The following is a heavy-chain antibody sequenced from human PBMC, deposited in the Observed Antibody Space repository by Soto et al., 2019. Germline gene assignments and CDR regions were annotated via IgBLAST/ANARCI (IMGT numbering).Heavy chain of an antibody. V-gene: IGHV3-21*01. D-gene: IGHD6-19*01. J-gene: IGHJ4*02. Sequence: PGGSLRLSCAASGFTFSTFSMNWVRQAPGKGLEWVSFISSSSSYINYADSVKGRFTISRDNAKNSLYLQMNSLRAEDTAVYYCARLGSGWFFDYWGQGT. CDR1: GFTFSTFS. CDR2: ISSSSSYI. CDR3: ARLGSGWFFDY.